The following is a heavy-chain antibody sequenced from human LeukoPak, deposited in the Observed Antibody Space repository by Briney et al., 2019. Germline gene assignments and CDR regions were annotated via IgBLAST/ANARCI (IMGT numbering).Heavy chain of an antibody. CDR2: MNPNSGNT. D-gene: IGHD3-22*01. CDR1: GYTFTSYD. J-gene: IGHJ4*02. CDR3: ARRGSNYNDSSGYLSFDY. Sequence: GASVKVSCKASGYTFTSYDINWVRQATGQGLEWMGWMNPNSGNTGYAQKFQGRVTMTRNTSISTAYMELSSLRSEDTAVYYCARRGSNYNDSSGYLSFDYWGQGTLVTVAS. V-gene: IGHV1-8*01.